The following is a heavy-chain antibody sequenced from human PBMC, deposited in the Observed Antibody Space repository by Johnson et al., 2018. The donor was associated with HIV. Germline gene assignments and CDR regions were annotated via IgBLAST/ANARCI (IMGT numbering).Heavy chain of an antibody. V-gene: IGHV3-30*04. Sequence: VQLVESGGGVVQPGRSLRLSCAASRFTFSSYAMHWVRQAPGKGLEWVAVISYDGSNKYYADSLKGRFTISRDNAKNSLYLQMNSLRVEDTAVYYCARDGGRGDFDIWGQGTRVSVSS. CDR3: ARDGGRGDFDI. CDR2: ISYDGSNK. J-gene: IGHJ3*02. D-gene: IGHD3-16*01. CDR1: RFTFSSYA.